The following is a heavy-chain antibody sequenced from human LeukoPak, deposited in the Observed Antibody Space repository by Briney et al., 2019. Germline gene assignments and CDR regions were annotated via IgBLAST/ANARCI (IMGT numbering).Heavy chain of an antibody. CDR3: ARGSVVGANNRAAFDI. D-gene: IGHD1-26*01. CDR1: GFTFISYS. J-gene: IGHJ3*02. V-gene: IGHV3-21*01. CDR2: ISSSSSYI. Sequence: GGSLRLSCAASGFTFISYSMKWVRQAPGKGLEWVSSISSSSSYIYYADSVKGRFTISIDNAKNSLYLQMNSLRGEDTAVYYSARGSVVGANNRAAFDIWGQGTMVTVSS.